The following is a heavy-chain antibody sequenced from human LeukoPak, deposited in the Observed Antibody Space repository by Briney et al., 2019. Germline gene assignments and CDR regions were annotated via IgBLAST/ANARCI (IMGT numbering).Heavy chain of an antibody. CDR3: AGRPGRKSGSYLDFDY. CDR2: IYFSGTT. CDR1: GDSISVSY. V-gene: IGHV4-59*01. Sequence: PSETLSLTCTVSGDSISVSYWSWLRQPPGKGLEWIGYIYFSGTTSYNPSLMSRVTISVDTSKNQFSLKLSSVTAADTAVYYCAGRPGRKSGSYLDFDYWGQGTLVTVSS. D-gene: IGHD1-26*01. J-gene: IGHJ4*02.